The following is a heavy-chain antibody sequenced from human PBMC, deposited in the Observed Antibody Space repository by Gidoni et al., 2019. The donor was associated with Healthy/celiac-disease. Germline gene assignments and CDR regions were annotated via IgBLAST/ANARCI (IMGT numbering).Heavy chain of an antibody. CDR1: GGSISSYY. Sequence: QVQLQESGPRLVKPSETLSLTCTVSGGSISSYYWSWIRHPPGKRLEWIGYIYYSGGTNYNPSLKSRVTISVDTSKNQFSLKLSSVTAADTAVYYCARGEEVPPFGPWFYPWGQGTLVTVSS. J-gene: IGHJ5*02. V-gene: IGHV4-59*01. CDR3: ARGEEVPPFGPWFYP. CDR2: IYYSGGT. D-gene: IGHD2-2*01.